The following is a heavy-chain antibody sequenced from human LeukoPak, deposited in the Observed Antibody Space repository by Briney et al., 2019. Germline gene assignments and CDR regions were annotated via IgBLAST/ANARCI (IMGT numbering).Heavy chain of an antibody. Sequence: SETLSLTCTVSGGSISSYYWSWIRQPPGKGLEGIGYIYYSGSTNYNPSLKSRVTISVDTSKNQFSLKLRSVTAADTAVYYCARTTEGYCRGRSCYSYYYYMDVWGKGTTVTVSS. CDR2: IYYSGST. V-gene: IGHV4-59*01. CDR1: GGSISSYY. J-gene: IGHJ6*03. D-gene: IGHD2-15*01. CDR3: ARTTEGYCRGRSCYSYYYYMDV.